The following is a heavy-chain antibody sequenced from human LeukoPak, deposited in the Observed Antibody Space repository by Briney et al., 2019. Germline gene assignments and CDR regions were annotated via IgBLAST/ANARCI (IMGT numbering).Heavy chain of an antibody. CDR2: IIPIFGTA. V-gene: IGHV1-69*06. D-gene: IGHD3-9*01. J-gene: IGHJ6*03. Sequence: ASVKVSCKASGGTFSSYAISWVRQAPGQGLEWMGGIIPIFGTANYAQKFQGRVTITADKSKSTAYMELSSLRSEDTAVYYCAREVKERYFDWLLSEDRYYYMDVWGKGTTVTVSS. CDR1: GGTFSSYA. CDR3: AREVKERYFDWLLSEDRYYYMDV.